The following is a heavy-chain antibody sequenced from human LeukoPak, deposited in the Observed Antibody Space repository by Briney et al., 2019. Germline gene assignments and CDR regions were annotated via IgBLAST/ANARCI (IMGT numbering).Heavy chain of an antibody. Sequence: GASVKVSCKASGYTFTGYYMHWVRQAPGQGLEWMGWINPNSGGTNYAQKFQGRVTMTRDTSISTAYMELSRLRSDDTAVYYCARDRVAAAGSYYFDYWGQGTLVTVSS. CDR3: ARDRVAAAGSYYFDY. CDR2: INPNSGGT. CDR1: GYTFTGYY. V-gene: IGHV1-2*02. D-gene: IGHD6-13*01. J-gene: IGHJ4*02.